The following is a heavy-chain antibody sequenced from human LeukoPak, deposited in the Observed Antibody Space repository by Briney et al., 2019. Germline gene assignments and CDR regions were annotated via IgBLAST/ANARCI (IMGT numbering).Heavy chain of an antibody. CDR2: IYSGGST. V-gene: IGHV3-66*01. CDR1: EFSVGSNY. Sequence: GGSLRLSCAASEFSVGSNYMTWVRQAPGKGLEWVSLIYSGGSTYYADSVKGRFTISRDNSKNTLYLQMNSLRAEDTAVYYCARSGRWLQLGGDYWGQGTLVTVSS. CDR3: ARSGRWLQLGGDY. J-gene: IGHJ4*02. D-gene: IGHD5-24*01.